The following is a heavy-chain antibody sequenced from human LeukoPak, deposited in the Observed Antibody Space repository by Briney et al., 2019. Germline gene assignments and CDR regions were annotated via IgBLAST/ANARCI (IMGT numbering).Heavy chain of an antibody. J-gene: IGHJ4*02. CDR1: GYTFTSYG. CDR3: ARDSLMGYSYAKTDY. V-gene: IGHV1-18*01. CDR2: ISGYNANT. Sequence: GASVKVSCKASGYTFTSYGITWMRQAPGQGLEWMGWISGYNANTNYAQKLQGRVTMTTDTSTSTAYMELRSLRSDDTAVYYCARDSLMGYSYAKTDYWGQGTLVTVSS. D-gene: IGHD5-18*01.